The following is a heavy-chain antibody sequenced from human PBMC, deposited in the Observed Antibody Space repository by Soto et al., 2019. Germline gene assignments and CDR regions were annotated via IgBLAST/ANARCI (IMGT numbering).Heavy chain of an antibody. CDR2: INHSGST. J-gene: IGHJ4*02. Sequence: QVQLQQWGAGLLKPSETLSLTCAVYGGSFSGYYWSWIRQPPGKGLEWIGEINHSGSTHYNPSLKSRVTISVDKSQNQFSLKLRAVTAADKAVYYCAREGGDDYGDYSDYWCQGTLVTVAS. D-gene: IGHD4-17*01. V-gene: IGHV4-34*01. CDR1: GGSFSGYY. CDR3: AREGGDDYGDYSDY.